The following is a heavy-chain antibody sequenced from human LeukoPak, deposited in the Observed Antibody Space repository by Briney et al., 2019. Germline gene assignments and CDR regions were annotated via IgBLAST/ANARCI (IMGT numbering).Heavy chain of an antibody. CDR3: ARDSIAVAGFAYYYYYGMDV. V-gene: IGHV3-33*01. Sequence: PGTSLRLSCAASGFSFSTYAMHWVRQAPGKGLDWVAMIWSDASNQYYADSVKGRFTISRDNSKNTLYLHLNSLRAEDTAVYYCARDSIAVAGFAYYYYYGMDVWGQGTTVTVSS. CDR2: IWSDASNQ. CDR1: GFSFSTYA. D-gene: IGHD6-19*01. J-gene: IGHJ6*02.